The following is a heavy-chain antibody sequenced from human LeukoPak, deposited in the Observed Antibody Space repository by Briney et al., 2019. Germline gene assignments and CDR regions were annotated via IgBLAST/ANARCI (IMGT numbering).Heavy chain of an antibody. CDR1: GFTFSTYA. V-gene: IGHV3-30*04. Sequence: GGSLRLSCAASGFTFSTYAIHWVRQAPGKGLEWVAVISYDGINKYYADSVKGRFTISRDNSKNTLYLQMNSLRSDDTAVYYCARDGHYDSSGYGDYWGQGTLVTVSS. D-gene: IGHD3-22*01. J-gene: IGHJ4*02. CDR3: ARDGHYDSSGYGDY. CDR2: ISYDGINK.